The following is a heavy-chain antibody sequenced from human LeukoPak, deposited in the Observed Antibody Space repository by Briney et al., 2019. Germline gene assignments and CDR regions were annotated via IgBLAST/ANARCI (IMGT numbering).Heavy chain of an antibody. D-gene: IGHD4-17*01. J-gene: IGHJ4*02. CDR3: AKEKSPDAYGDHKTGPLDY. V-gene: IGHV3-23*01. CDR2: ISGSGGST. CDR1: GFTFSSYA. Sequence: GGSLRLSCAASGFTFSSYAMSWVRQAPGKGLEWVSAISGSGGSTYYADSVKGRFTISRDNSKNTLYLQMNSLRAEDTAVYYCAKEKSPDAYGDHKTGPLDYWGQGTLVTVSS.